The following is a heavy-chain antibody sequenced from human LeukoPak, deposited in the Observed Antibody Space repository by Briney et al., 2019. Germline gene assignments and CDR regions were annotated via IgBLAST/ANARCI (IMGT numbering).Heavy chain of an antibody. J-gene: IGHJ5*02. Sequence: GGSLRLSCAASGFTVSSNYMSWVRQAPGKGLEWVSAIRASGGSTYYADSVKGRFTISRDNSKNTLYLQMNSLRAEDTAVYYCARNYGDYVNWFDPWGQGTLVTVSS. CDR2: IRASGGST. D-gene: IGHD4-17*01. CDR3: ARNYGDYVNWFDP. V-gene: IGHV3-23*01. CDR1: GFTVSSNY.